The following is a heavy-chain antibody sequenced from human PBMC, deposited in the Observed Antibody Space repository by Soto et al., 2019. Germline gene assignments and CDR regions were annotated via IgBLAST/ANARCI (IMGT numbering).Heavy chain of an antibody. CDR2: IYYSGST. J-gene: IGHJ6*02. V-gene: IGHV4-59*01. D-gene: IGHD4-17*01. CDR1: GASIRSSAY. CDR3: AREQNYGDSPNYGMDV. Sequence: SETLSLTCTVSGASIRSSAYWSWIRQPPGKGLEWIGYIYYSGSTNYNPSLKSRVTISVDTSKNQFSLKLSSVTAADTAVYYCAREQNYGDSPNYGMDVWGQGTTVTVSS.